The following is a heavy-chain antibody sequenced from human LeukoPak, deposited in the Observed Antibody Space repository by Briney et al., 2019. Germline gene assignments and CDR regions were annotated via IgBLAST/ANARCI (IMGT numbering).Heavy chain of an antibody. V-gene: IGHV1-46*01. Sequence: ASVRVSCTASGYSFTTYYIHWVRQAPGQGLEWMGVINPSGGSTSFAQKFQARLTMTRDTSTSTVYMELSGLSSEDTAVYYCAREIVVVPSAVGFDPWGQGTLVTVSS. CDR1: GYSFTTYY. D-gene: IGHD2-2*01. J-gene: IGHJ5*02. CDR3: AREIVVVPSAVGFDP. CDR2: INPSGGST.